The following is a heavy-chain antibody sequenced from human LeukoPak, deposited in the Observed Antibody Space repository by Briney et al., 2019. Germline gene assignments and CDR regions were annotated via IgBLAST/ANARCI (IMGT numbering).Heavy chain of an antibody. CDR3: ARDRGATVDY. CDR1: GGSISNYY. V-gene: IGHV4-59*01. CDR2: IYYSGST. D-gene: IGHD1-26*01. Sequence: SETLSLTCTVSGGSISNYYWSWIRQPPGKGLEWIGYIYYSGSTKYNPSLKSRVTISVDTSKNQFSLRLSPVTAADTAVYYCARDRGATVDYWGQGSLVTVSS. J-gene: IGHJ4*02.